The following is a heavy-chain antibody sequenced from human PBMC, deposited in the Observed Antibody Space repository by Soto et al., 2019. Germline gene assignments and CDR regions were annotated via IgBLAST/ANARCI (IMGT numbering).Heavy chain of an antibody. J-gene: IGHJ4*02. Sequence: QIHLVQSGAEVKKPGASVKVSCKGSGYGVTTYGITWVRQAPGQGLEWMAWISAQNGNTNYAQKLQGRVTVTRDTSTSTAYMELRSLISDDTAVYYCARGRYGDYWGQGALVTVSS. CDR3: ARGRYGDY. D-gene: IGHD1-1*01. V-gene: IGHV1-18*01. CDR1: GYGVTTYG. CDR2: ISAQNGNT.